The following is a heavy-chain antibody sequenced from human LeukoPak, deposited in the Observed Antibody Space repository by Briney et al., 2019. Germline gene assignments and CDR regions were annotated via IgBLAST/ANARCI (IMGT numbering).Heavy chain of an antibody. CDR2: INPNSGGT. CDR1: GGTFSSYA. Sequence: GASVKVSCKASGGTFSSYAISWVRQAPGQGLEWMGRINPNSGGTNYAQKFQGRVTMTRDTSISTAYMELSRLRSDDTAVYYCARSRVGATSSFDYWGQGTLVTVSS. CDR3: ARSRVGATSSFDY. D-gene: IGHD1-26*01. V-gene: IGHV1-2*06. J-gene: IGHJ4*02.